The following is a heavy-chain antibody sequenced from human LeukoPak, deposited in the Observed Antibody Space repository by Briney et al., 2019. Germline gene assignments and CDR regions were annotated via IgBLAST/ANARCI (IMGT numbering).Heavy chain of an antibody. CDR2: ISGDGGST. V-gene: IGHV3-43*02. CDR3: AKEAVLSVVVVAATHFDY. Sequence: PGGSLRLSCAASGFTFDDYAMHWVRQAPGKGLEWVSLISGDGGSTYYADSVKGRFTISRDNSKNSLYLQTNSLRTEDTALYYCAKEAVLSVVVVAATHFDYWGQGTLVTVSS. J-gene: IGHJ4*02. D-gene: IGHD2-15*01. CDR1: GFTFDDYA.